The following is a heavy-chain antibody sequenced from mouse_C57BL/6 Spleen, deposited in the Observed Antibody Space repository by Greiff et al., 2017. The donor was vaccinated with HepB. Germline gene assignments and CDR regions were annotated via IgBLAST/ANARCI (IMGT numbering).Heavy chain of an antibody. CDR1: GYTFTSYW. D-gene: IGHD1-1*01. CDR3: ARYYYGSSYDYYAMDY. Sequence: QVQLQQPGAELVKPGASVKLSCKASGYTFTSYWMQWVKQRPGQGLEWIGEIDPSDSYTNYNQKFKGKATLTVDTSSSTAYMQLSSLTSEDSAVYYWARYYYGSSYDYYAMDYWGQGTSVTVSS. CDR2: IDPSDSYT. J-gene: IGHJ4*01. V-gene: IGHV1-50*01.